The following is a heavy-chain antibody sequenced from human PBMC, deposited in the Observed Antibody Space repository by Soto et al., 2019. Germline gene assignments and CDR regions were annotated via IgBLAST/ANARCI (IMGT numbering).Heavy chain of an antibody. J-gene: IGHJ4*02. CDR3: ARLRGCSGGSCSPADYYFDY. D-gene: IGHD2-15*01. V-gene: IGHV3-23*01. Sequence: PGGSLRLSCAASDFPFSIYAMTWVRQAPGKGLEWVSTVGAGGTNPYYADSVKGRFTISRDNSKNTLYLQMNSLRAEDTAVYYCARLRGCSGGSCSPADYYFDYRGQGTLVTVSS. CDR2: VGAGGTNP. CDR1: DFPFSIYA.